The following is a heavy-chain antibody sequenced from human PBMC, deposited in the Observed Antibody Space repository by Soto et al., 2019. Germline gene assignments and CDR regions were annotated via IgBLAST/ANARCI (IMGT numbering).Heavy chain of an antibody. Sequence: QVQLQESGPGLVKPSETLSLTCTVSGGSISSYYWSWIRQPPGKGLEWIGYIYYSGSTNYNPSLKCRVSLSVDTSKNQFSLKLSSVTAADTAVYYCARDHPGSGFFDYWGQGTLVTVSS. J-gene: IGHJ4*02. CDR1: GGSISSYY. CDR2: IYYSGST. D-gene: IGHD3-10*01. V-gene: IGHV4-59*01. CDR3: ARDHPGSGFFDY.